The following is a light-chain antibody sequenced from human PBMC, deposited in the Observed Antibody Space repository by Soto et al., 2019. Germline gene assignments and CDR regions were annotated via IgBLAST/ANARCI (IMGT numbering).Light chain of an antibody. CDR1: SSNIGAGYD. J-gene: IGLJ1*01. Sequence: QSALTQPPSVSGAPGQWVTISCTGSSSNIGAGYDVHWYQQLPGTAPKLLIYGNSNRPSGVPDRFSGSKSGTSASLAITGLQAEDEADYYCQSYDSSLSGCVFGTGTKVTVL. CDR2: GNS. V-gene: IGLV1-40*01. CDR3: QSYDSSLSGCV.